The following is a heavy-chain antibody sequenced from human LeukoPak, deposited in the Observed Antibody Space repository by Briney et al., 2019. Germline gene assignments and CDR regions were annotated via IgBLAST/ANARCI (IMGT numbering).Heavy chain of an antibody. J-gene: IGHJ2*01. Sequence: GGSLRLSCAASGFTFASYAMTWVRQAPGKGLEWVSSIRGTGGSSYYADSVKGRFTISRDNFKNTLYLQMNSLRAEDTAIYYCARDRQYDRAAYYPPGGYFALWGRGTLVPVSS. V-gene: IGHV3-23*01. CDR2: IRGTGGSS. CDR3: ARDRQYDRAAYYPPGGYFAL. CDR1: GFTFASYA. D-gene: IGHD3-22*01.